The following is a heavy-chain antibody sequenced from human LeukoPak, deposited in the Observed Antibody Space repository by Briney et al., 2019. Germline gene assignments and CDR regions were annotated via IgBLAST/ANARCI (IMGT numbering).Heavy chain of an antibody. CDR3: AKVPAYRPNGAFDI. J-gene: IGHJ3*02. V-gene: IGHV3-23*01. D-gene: IGHD2-2*01. CDR2: ISSSGDIT. CDR1: GFTFSISA. Sequence: PGGTLRLSCAASGFTFSISAMNWVRQAPGKGLEWVSSISSSGDITYYADSVKGRFTVSRDNPKNTLYLQMSSLSTEDTAAYYCAKVPAYRPNGAFDIWGQGTMVTVSS.